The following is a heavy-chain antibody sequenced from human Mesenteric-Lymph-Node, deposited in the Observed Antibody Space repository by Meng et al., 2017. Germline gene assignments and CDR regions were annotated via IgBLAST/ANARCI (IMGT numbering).Heavy chain of an antibody. Sequence: GGSLRLSCAVSGFTVSSNYMSWVRQAPGKGLEWVSAIYSGGSTYYADSVKGRFTISRDNSKNTLYLQMNSLRAEDTAVYYCAKEAGYDILTGYYNVGAFDIWGQGTMVTVSS. J-gene: IGHJ3*02. D-gene: IGHD3-9*01. V-gene: IGHV3-53*01. CDR3: AKEAGYDILTGYYNVGAFDI. CDR1: GFTVSSNY. CDR2: IYSGGST.